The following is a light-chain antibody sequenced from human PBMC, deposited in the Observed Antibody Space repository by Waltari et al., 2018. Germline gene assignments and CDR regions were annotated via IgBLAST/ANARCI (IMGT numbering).Light chain of an antibody. Sequence: QSALTQPASVSGSPGQSITISCTRTSRHVGDYDWVYWYQQHPGKAPKVVIFDVSYRPSGVSNRFSGSKSGNTASLTISGLQAEDEADYYCTSYTSRHSLVFGTGTKVTVL. CDR2: DVS. V-gene: IGLV2-14*03. J-gene: IGLJ1*01. CDR3: TSYTSRHSLV. CDR1: SRHVGDYDW.